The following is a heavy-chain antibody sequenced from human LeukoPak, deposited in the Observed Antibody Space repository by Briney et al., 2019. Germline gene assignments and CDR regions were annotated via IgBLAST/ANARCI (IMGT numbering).Heavy chain of an antibody. J-gene: IGHJ6*03. Sequence: SETLSLTCTASGGSISSSSYYWGWIRQPPGKGLEWIGSIYYSGSTYYNPSLKSRVTISVDTSKNQFSLKLSSVTAADTAVYYCARHGAPITVYYMDVWGKGTTVTVSS. V-gene: IGHV4-39*01. CDR1: GGSISSSSYY. CDR3: ARHGAPITVYYMDV. CDR2: IYYSGST. D-gene: IGHD5-24*01.